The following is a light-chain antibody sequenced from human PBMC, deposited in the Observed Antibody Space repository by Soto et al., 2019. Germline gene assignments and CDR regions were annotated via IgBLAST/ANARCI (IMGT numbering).Light chain of an antibody. V-gene: IGLV2-14*01. CDR1: TSDVGGYNY. J-gene: IGLJ2*01. CDR2: EVI. Sequence: QSALTQTASVSGSPGQSITISCTGTTSDVGGYNYVSWYQQHPGEAPKLIIYEVINRPSGISNRFSGSKSANTASLTISGLQAEDDADYYCSSYSSTSTLVLFGGGTKGTVL. CDR3: SSYSSTSTLVL.